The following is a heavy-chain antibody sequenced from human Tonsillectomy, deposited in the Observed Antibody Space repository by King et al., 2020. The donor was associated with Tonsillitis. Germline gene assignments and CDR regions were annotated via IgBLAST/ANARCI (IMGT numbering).Heavy chain of an antibody. V-gene: IGHV3-23*03. Sequence: QLVQSGGGLVQPGGSLRLSCAASGFTFSSYAMSWVRQAPGKGLEWVSVIYSGGSSTYYADSVKGRFTISRDNSKNTLYLQMNSLRAEDTAVYYCAKGGTLAAAGTELVDYWGQGPLVTVSS. D-gene: IGHD6-13*01. CDR3: AKGGTLAAAGTELVDY. CDR1: GFTFSSYA. CDR2: IYSGGSST. J-gene: IGHJ4*02.